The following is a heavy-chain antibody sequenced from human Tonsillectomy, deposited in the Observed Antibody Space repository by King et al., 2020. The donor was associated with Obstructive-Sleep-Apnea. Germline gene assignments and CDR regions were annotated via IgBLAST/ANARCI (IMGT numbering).Heavy chain of an antibody. D-gene: IGHD4-17*01. CDR3: ARGSYGDYDPFDY. J-gene: IGHJ4*02. Sequence: VQLVEYGAEVKKPGASVKVSCKASGYTFTGYYMNWVRQAPGHGLEWMGRISPNSGVTNYAQKFQGRVTMTRDTSISTAYMELSRLRSDDTAVYYCARGSYGDYDPFDYWGQGTLVTVSS. CDR1: GYTFTGYY. CDR2: ISPNSGVT. V-gene: IGHV1-2*06.